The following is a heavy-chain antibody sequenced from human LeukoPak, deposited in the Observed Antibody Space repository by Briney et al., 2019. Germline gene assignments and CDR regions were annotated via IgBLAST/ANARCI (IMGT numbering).Heavy chain of an antibody. CDR2: ISGNGGST. CDR1: GFTFSNYV. J-gene: IGHJ4*02. D-gene: IGHD3-22*01. Sequence: GGSLRLSCAASGFTFSNYVMNWVRQAPGKGLEWVSGISGNGGSTYYADSVEGRFTLSRDNSKNTLDLQMSSLRAEDTAVYYCAKALGYYDSSGYLNFVSWGQGTLVTVSS. CDR3: AKALGYYDSSGYLNFVS. V-gene: IGHV3-23*01.